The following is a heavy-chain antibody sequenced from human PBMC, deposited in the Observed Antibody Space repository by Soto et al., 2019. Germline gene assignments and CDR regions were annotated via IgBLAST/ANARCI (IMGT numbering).Heavy chain of an antibody. CDR1: GYTFTGYY. Sequence: ASVKVSCKASGYTFTGYYMHWVRQAPGQGLEWMGWINPNSGGTNYAQKFQGRVTMTRDTSISTAYMELSRLRSDDTAVYYCARVAGIRNYYDSSGYSLDAFDIWGQGTMVTVSS. V-gene: IGHV1-2*02. D-gene: IGHD3-22*01. CDR3: ARVAGIRNYYDSSGYSLDAFDI. J-gene: IGHJ3*02. CDR2: INPNSGGT.